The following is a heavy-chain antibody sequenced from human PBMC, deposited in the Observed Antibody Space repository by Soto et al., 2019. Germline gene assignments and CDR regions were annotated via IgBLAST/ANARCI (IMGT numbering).Heavy chain of an antibody. CDR1: GFTFSSYA. D-gene: IGHD6-13*01. V-gene: IGHV3-30-3*01. J-gene: IGHJ5*02. CDR2: ISYDGSIK. CDR3: ARDVAAAGTFFSDWFDP. Sequence: QVQLVESGGGVVQPGRSLRLSCAASGFTFSSYAMHWVRQAPGKGLEWVAVISYDGSIKYYADSVKGRFTISRDNSKNTLYLQMNSLRAEDTAVYYCARDVAAAGTFFSDWFDPWGQGTLVTVSS.